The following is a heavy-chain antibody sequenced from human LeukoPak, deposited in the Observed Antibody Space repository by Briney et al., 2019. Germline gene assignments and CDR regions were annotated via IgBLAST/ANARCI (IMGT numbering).Heavy chain of an antibody. CDR3: ARQPTLLWFGELFPYYFDY. CDR2: IYYSGST. J-gene: IGHJ4*02. Sequence: PSETLSLTCTVSGGSISSSSYYWGWIRQPPGKGLEWIGSIYYSGSTYYNPSLKSRVTISVDTSKNQFSLKLSSVTAADTAVYYCARQPTLLWFGELFPYYFDYWGQGTLVTVSS. CDR1: GGSISSSSYY. V-gene: IGHV4-39*01. D-gene: IGHD3-10*01.